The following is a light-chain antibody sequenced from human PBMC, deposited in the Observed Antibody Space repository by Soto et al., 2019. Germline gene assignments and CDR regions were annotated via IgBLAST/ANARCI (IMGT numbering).Light chain of an antibody. J-gene: IGKJ1*01. CDR1: QGINNY. CDR2: AAS. CDR3: QEYISAPQT. V-gene: IGKV1-27*01. Sequence: DIQMTQSPSSLSASVGDRVTITCRASQGINNYLAWYQQKPGKVPKLLVNAASTLQSGVPSRISGSGSWTDFTLTISSLPLEDVATYYYQEYISAPQTFGQGTKVEIK.